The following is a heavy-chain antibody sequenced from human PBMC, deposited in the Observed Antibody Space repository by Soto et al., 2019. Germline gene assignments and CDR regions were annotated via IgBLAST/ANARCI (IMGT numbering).Heavy chain of an antibody. CDR3: ARDRYGDYRDYYGMDV. CDR2: IIPILGIA. Sequence: QVQLVQSGAEVKKPGSSVKVSCKASGGTFSSYTTSWVRQAPGQGLEWMGRIIPILGIANYAQKFQGRVTITADKSTSTAYMELSSLRSEDTAVYYCARDRYGDYRDYYGMDVWGQGTTVTVSS. J-gene: IGHJ6*02. CDR1: GGTFSSYT. D-gene: IGHD4-17*01. V-gene: IGHV1-69*08.